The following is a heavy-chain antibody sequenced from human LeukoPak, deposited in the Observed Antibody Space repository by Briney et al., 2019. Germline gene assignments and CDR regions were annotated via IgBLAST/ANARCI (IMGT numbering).Heavy chain of an antibody. CDR3: ARGSRHSKFDY. D-gene: IGHD6-13*01. CDR1: GNTLSSNF. J-gene: IGHJ4*02. CDR2: INPSGGST. Sequence: ASVKVSCKASGNTLSSNFLHWVRQAPGQGLEWMGIINPSGGSTTYAQRFQGRVTMTRDTSTSTVYMEPNSLRSEDTAVYYCARGSRHSKFDYWGQGTLVTVSS. V-gene: IGHV1-46*01.